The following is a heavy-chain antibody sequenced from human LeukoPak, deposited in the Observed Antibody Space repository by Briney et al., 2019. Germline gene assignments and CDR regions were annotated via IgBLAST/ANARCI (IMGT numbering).Heavy chain of an antibody. Sequence: ASVKVSCKASGYTFTGYYMHWVRQAPGQGLEWMGWISAYNGNTNYAQKLQGRVTMTTDTSTSTAYMELRSLRSDDTAVYYCARGRDFWSGYSSTYYYYMDVWGKGTTVTVSS. CDR2: ISAYNGNT. D-gene: IGHD3-3*01. CDR1: GYTFTGYY. V-gene: IGHV1-18*04. J-gene: IGHJ6*03. CDR3: ARGRDFWSGYSSTYYYYMDV.